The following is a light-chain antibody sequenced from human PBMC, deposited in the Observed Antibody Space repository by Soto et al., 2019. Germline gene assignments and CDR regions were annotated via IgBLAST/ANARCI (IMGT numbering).Light chain of an antibody. V-gene: IGLV2-14*01. Sequence: QSALTQPASVSGSPGQSIAISCTGTFSDVDGYDYVSWYQQHPDKAPKLMIYEVTKRPSGVSNRFSGSKSGNTASLTISGLQPEDEADYYCSSHTSGSTRVFGSGTKVTVL. J-gene: IGLJ1*01. CDR2: EVT. CDR3: SSHTSGSTRV. CDR1: FSDVDGYDY.